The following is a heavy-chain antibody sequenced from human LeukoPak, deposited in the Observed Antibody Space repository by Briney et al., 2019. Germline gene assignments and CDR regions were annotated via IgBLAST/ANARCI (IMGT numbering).Heavy chain of an antibody. CDR1: GGSISSYY. CDR3: ARGSSWSYYFDY. V-gene: IGHV4-59*01. Sequence: SETLSLTCAVSGGSISSYYWSWIRQPPGKGLEWIGYFHYSGSTNYSPSLKSRVTISIDTSKNQFSLKVSSVTATDTAVYYCARGSSWSYYFDYWGQGTLVTVSS. CDR2: FHYSGST. D-gene: IGHD6-13*01. J-gene: IGHJ4*02.